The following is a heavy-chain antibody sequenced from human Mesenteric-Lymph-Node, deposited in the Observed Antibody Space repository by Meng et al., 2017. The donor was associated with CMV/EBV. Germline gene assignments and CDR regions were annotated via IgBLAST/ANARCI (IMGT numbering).Heavy chain of an antibody. D-gene: IGHD3-22*01. V-gene: IGHV3-21*01. Sequence: GESLKISCAASGFTFSSYSMNWVRQAPGKGLEWISSISSRSSYIFYADSVKGRFTISRDNAKNSLYLQMNSLRAEDTAVYYCASALEYYYDATASGIDYWGQGTLVTVSS. J-gene: IGHJ4*02. CDR3: ASALEYYYDATASGIDY. CDR1: GFTFSSYS. CDR2: ISSRSSYI.